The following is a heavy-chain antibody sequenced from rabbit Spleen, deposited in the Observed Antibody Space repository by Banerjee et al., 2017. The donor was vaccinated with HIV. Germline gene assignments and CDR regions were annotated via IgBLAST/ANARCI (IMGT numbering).Heavy chain of an antibody. CDR1: GFSFSSSYY. Sequence: QSLEESGGGLVQPEGSLTLTCTASGFSFSSSYYMCWVRQAPGKGLEWIACIYTGGSGSTAYASWAKGRFTVSKTSSTTVTLQMTSLTAADTATYFCARDYSSGGWGDLDLWGQGTLVTVS. CDR3: ARDYSSGGWGDLDL. V-gene: IGHV1S40*01. J-gene: IGHJ4*01. CDR2: IYTGGSGST. D-gene: IGHD4-1*01.